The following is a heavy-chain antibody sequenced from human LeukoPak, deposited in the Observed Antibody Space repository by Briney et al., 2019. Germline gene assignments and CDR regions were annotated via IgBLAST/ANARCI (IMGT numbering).Heavy chain of an antibody. Sequence: GGSLRLSCAASGFTFNSYLMHWVRQAPGKGLVWVSRINSDGSSPTYVDSVKGRFTISRDNAKNTLYLQMNSLRAEDTAVYYCARVGGSSWGYFYYHMDVWGKGTAVTVSS. CDR1: GFTFNSYL. V-gene: IGHV3-74*01. CDR2: INSDGSSP. J-gene: IGHJ6*03. D-gene: IGHD6-13*01. CDR3: ARVGGSSWGYFYYHMDV.